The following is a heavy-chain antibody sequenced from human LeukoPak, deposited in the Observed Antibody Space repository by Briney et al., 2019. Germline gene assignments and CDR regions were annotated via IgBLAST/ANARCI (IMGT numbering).Heavy chain of an antibody. D-gene: IGHD3-10*01. CDR1: GFNFNKYG. CDR2: ISSDGTYK. J-gene: IGHJ4*02. CDR3: GKAITMVRGVIISPDY. Sequence: PGGSLRLSCGASGFNFNKYGMHWVRQAPGQGLEWVAVISSDGTYKYHADSVKGRFTISRDNSNNTLYLQMNSLRAEDTAVYYCGKAITMVRGVIISPDYWGQGTLVTVSS. V-gene: IGHV3-30*18.